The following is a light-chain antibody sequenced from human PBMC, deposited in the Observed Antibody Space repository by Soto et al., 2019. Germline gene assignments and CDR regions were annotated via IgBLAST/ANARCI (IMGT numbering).Light chain of an antibody. J-gene: IGLJ1*01. Sequence: QSALTQPASVSGSPGQSITISCTGFSSDVGNYDLVSWYQQHPDKAPQLIIFGVTKRPSGVSNRFSGSKSGNTASLTISGLQTEDEADYYCCSYAGRSHYVFGTGTKVPVL. CDR1: SSDVGNYDL. V-gene: IGLV2-23*02. CDR2: GVT. CDR3: CSYAGRSHYV.